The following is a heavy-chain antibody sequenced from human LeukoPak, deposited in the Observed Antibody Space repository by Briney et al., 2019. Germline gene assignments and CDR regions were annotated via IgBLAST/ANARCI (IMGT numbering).Heavy chain of an antibody. D-gene: IGHD1-26*01. CDR2: INPSGGST. Sequence: ASVKVSCKASGYIFTTYYISWVRQAPGQELEWMGIINPSGGSTSYAQKFQGRVTMTRDTSTSTVYMELSGLRSEDAAVYYCARGYTWESGSFFIDHWGQGTLVTVSS. CDR1: GYIFTTYY. J-gene: IGHJ4*02. CDR3: ARGYTWESGSFFIDH. V-gene: IGHV1-46*01.